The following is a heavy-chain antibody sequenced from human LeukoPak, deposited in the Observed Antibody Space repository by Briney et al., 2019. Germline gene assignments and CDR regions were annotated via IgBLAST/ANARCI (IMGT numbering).Heavy chain of an antibody. CDR1: GFTFSSYA. V-gene: IGHV3-23*01. J-gene: IGHJ4*02. CDR2: ISGSGGST. CDR3: ARDCSSTSCRNY. D-gene: IGHD2-2*01. Sequence: GGSLRLSCAASGFTFSSYAMSWVRQAPGKGLEWVSAISGSGGSTYYADSVKGRFTISRDNSKNTLYLQMNSLRAEDTAVYYCARDCSSTSCRNYWGQGTLVTVSS.